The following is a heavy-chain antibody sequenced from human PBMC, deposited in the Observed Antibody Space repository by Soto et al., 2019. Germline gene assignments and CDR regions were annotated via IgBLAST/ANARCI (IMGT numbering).Heavy chain of an antibody. CDR2: ISSSSSYI. Sequence: GGSLRLSCAASRFTFSSYSMNWVRQAPGKGLEWVSSISSSSSYIYYADSVKGRFTISRDNAKNSLYLQMNSLRAEDTAVYYCARASTEDIVVVPAAIVYYYYGMDVWGQGTTVTVSS. D-gene: IGHD2-2*02. J-gene: IGHJ6*02. CDR3: ARASTEDIVVVPAAIVYYYYGMDV. V-gene: IGHV3-21*01. CDR1: RFTFSSYS.